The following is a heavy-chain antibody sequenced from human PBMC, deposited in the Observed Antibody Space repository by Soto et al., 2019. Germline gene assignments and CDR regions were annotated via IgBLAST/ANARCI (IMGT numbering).Heavy chain of an antibody. CDR2: IYYSGST. V-gene: IGHV4-30-4*01. CDR3: ARQSYDFWSGYYQPFDY. D-gene: IGHD3-3*01. CDR1: GGSISSGDYY. J-gene: IGHJ4*02. Sequence: QVQLQESGPGLVKPSQTLSLTCTVSGGSISSGDYYWSWIRQPPGKGLEWIGYIYYSGSTYYNPSLNSRVTISVDTSKNQFSLKLSAVTAADTAVYYCARQSYDFWSGYYQPFDYWGQGTLVTVSS.